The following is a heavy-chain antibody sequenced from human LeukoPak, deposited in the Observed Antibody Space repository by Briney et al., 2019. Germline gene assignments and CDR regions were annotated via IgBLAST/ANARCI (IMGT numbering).Heavy chain of an antibody. CDR3: ATFPYYYNSSGPQGAFDY. V-gene: IGHV1-18*01. D-gene: IGHD3-22*01. CDR1: GYTFTSYG. CDR2: ISAYNGNT. Sequence: ASVKVSCKASGYTFTSYGISWVRQAPGQGLEWMGWISAYNGNTNYAQKLQGRVTMTTDTSTSTAYMELSSLRSEDTAVYYCATFPYYYNSSGPQGAFDYWGQGTLVTVSS. J-gene: IGHJ4*02.